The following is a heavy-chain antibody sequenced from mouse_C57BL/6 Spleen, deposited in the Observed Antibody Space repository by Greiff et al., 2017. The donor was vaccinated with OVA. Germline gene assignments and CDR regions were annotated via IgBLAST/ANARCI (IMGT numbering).Heavy chain of an antibody. J-gene: IGHJ4*01. Sequence: VKLMESGPGLVQPSQSLSITCTVSGFSLPSYGVHWVRQSPGKGLEWLGVIWSGVSTDSNAACKARLSISKDNSQSQVFFKMNSLQADDTAIYYCARAYGSSHGDAMDYWGQGTSVTVSS. CDR3: ARAYGSSHGDAMDY. CDR2: IWSGVST. CDR1: GFSLPSYG. D-gene: IGHD1-1*01. V-gene: IGHV2-2*01.